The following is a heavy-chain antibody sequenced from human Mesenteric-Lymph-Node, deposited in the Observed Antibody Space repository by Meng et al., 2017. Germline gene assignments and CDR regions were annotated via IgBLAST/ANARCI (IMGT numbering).Heavy chain of an antibody. J-gene: IGHJ6*02. D-gene: IGHD5-12*01. V-gene: IGHV1-46*01. CDR3: ARMRLRYYVYYYGMDV. CDR2: INPSGGST. Sequence: ASVKVSCKASGYTFTSYYMHWVRQAPGQGLEWMGIINPSGGSTSYAQKFQGRVTMTRDTSTSTVYMELSSLRSEDTAVYYCARMRLRYYVYYYGMDVWGQGTTVTVSS. CDR1: GYTFTSYY.